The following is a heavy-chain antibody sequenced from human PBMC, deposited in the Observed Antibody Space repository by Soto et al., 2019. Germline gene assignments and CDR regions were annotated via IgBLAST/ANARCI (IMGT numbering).Heavy chain of an antibody. CDR2: VFYRGGT. Sequence: PSETLSLTCSVSDDSISSYYWSWIRQPPGKGLQWIGYVFYRGGTAYNPSLKSRVTISLDMSKKQFSLNLNSVTAADTAAYFCARVQPLEKAIDYPGQGTLVTVSS. CDR1: DDSISSYY. CDR3: ARVQPLEKAIDY. V-gene: IGHV4-59*01. D-gene: IGHD1-1*01. J-gene: IGHJ4*02.